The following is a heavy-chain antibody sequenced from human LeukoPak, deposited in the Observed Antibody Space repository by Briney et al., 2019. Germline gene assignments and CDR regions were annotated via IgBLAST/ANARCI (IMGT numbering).Heavy chain of an antibody. CDR1: GFTFSSYS. CDR2: ISSSSSTI. Sequence: GGSLRLSCAASGFTFSSYSMNWVRQAPGKGLEWVSYISSSSSTIYYADSVKGRFTISRDNAKNSLYLQMNSLRDEDTAVYYCARDRPIVGAYSTNYYGMDVWGQGTTVTVSS. CDR3: ARDRPIVGAYSTNYYGMDV. J-gene: IGHJ6*02. D-gene: IGHD1-26*01. V-gene: IGHV3-48*02.